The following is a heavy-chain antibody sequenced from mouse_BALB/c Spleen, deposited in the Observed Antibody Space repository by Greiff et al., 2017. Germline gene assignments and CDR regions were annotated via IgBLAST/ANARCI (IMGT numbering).Heavy chain of an antibody. D-gene: IGHD1-1*01. CDR3: ARGATEYWYFDV. J-gene: IGHJ1*01. CDR2: ISSGGST. V-gene: IGHV5-6-5*01. Sequence: EVQLVESGGGLVKPGGSLKLSCAASGFTFSSYAMSWVRQTPEKRLEWVASISSGGSTYYPDSVKGRFTISRDNARNILYLQMSSLRSEDTAMYYCARGATEYWYFDVWGAGTTVTVSS. CDR1: GFTFSSYA.